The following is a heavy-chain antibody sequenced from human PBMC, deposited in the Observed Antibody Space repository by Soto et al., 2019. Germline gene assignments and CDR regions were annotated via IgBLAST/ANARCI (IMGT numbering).Heavy chain of an antibody. CDR3: ALESYGGEFDY. CDR2: INTGNGNT. CDR1: GYTFTSYA. D-gene: IGHD4-17*01. V-gene: IGHV1-3*04. J-gene: IGHJ4*02. Sequence: QVQLVQSGDEEKKPGASVKVSCKASGYTFTSYAMHWVRQAPGQRHGRMGWINTGNGNTQYSQKFPGSVTITRDTSASTALMELSSLSSQTTSVYYCALESYGGEFDYLCQRTLVTVSS.